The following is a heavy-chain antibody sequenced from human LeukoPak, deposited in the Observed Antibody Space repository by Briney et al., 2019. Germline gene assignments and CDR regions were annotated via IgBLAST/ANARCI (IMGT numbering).Heavy chain of an antibody. Sequence: ASVKVSCKASGYTFTGYYMHWVRQAPGQGLEWMGIINPSGGSTTYAQKFKGRVTMTRDTSTSTVYMELSSLRYEDTAVYYCASARKSSGYYYYFDYWGQGTLVTVSS. CDR1: GYTFTGYY. CDR3: ASARKSSGYYYYFDY. D-gene: IGHD3-22*01. CDR2: INPSGGST. J-gene: IGHJ4*02. V-gene: IGHV1-46*01.